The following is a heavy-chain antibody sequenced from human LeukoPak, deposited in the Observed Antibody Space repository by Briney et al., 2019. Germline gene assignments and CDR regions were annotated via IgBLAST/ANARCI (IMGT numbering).Heavy chain of an antibody. D-gene: IGHD3-16*01. V-gene: IGHV4-59*01. CDR1: GGSISSYY. CDR2: IYYSGST. Sequence: SETLSLTCTVSGGSISSYYWSWLRQPPGKGLEWIGYIYYSGSTNYNPSLKSRVTVSVDTSKNQFSLKLTSVTAADTAVYYCARETSQKGAHYMDVWGKGTTVTISS. J-gene: IGHJ6*03. CDR3: ARETSQKGAHYMDV.